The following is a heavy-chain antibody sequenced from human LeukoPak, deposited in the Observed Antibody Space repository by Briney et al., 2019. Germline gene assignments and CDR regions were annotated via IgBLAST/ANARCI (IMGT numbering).Heavy chain of an antibody. Sequence: PSETLSLTCAVYGGSFSGYYWNWIRQPPGKGLEWIGGINHSGNTNYNPSLKSRVTISVDTSKNQFSLKLSPVTAADTAVYYCARGGYGSGWDYMDVWGKGTTVTVSS. J-gene: IGHJ6*03. V-gene: IGHV4-34*01. CDR1: GGSFSGYY. CDR2: INHSGNT. CDR3: ARGGYGSGWDYMDV. D-gene: IGHD3-10*01.